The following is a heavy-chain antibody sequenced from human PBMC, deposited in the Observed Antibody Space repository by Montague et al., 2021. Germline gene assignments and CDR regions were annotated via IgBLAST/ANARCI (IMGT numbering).Heavy chain of an antibody. CDR2: IYYSGST. Sequence: SETLSLTCTVSGGSISSSHYYWGWIRQPPGQGLVWIGCIYYSGSTYYNPYLKSRVTISVDTSKNQFSLKLSTVTAADAAVYYCAGYSSGGWFHTYFDYWGQGTLVTVSS. CDR1: GGSISSSHYY. V-gene: IGHV4-39*01. J-gene: IGHJ4*02. CDR3: AGYSSGGWFHTYFDY. D-gene: IGHD3-16*01.